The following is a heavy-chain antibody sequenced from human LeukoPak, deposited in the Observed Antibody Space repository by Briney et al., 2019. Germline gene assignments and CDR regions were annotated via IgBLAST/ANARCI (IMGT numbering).Heavy chain of an antibody. CDR1: GFTFNNYT. V-gene: IGHV3-23*01. CDR2: ISRSGGST. D-gene: IGHD5-18*01. J-gene: IGHJ4*02. CDR3: AKDQDWPTAMITN. Sequence: GGSLRHSCAASGFTFNNYTMSWVRQAPGKGLEWVSTISRSGGSTYYADSVKGRFTISRDNSKNMLYLQMNSLRAEDTAVYYCAKDQDWPTAMITNWGQGTLVTVSS.